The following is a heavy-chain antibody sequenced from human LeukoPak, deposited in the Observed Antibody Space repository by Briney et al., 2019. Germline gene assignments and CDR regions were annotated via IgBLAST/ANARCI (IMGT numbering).Heavy chain of an antibody. V-gene: IGHV3-48*01. Sequence: PGGSLRLSCAASGFTFNYYSMNWARQAPGKGLEWVSYISSDSDTVFYADSVMGRFTISRDNGQNSLYLQMNSLRAEDTAVYFCARDKVRVGVGAFDYWGRGTLVTVSS. CDR1: GFTFNYYS. J-gene: IGHJ4*02. CDR3: ARDKVRVGVGAFDY. CDR2: ISSDSDTV. D-gene: IGHD3-3*01.